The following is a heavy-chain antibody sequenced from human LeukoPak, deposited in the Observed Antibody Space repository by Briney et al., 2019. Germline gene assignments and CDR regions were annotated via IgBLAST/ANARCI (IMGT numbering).Heavy chain of an antibody. V-gene: IGHV3-30*03. CDR2: ISHDGSNK. D-gene: IGHD4-17*01. Sequence: PGGSLRLSCAASGFTFSSYGMPWVRQAPGKGLEWVAVISHDGSNKYYADSVKGRFTISRDNSKNTLYLQMNSLRAEDTAVYYCARATYDYGETPRWYFDLWGRGTLVTVSS. J-gene: IGHJ2*01. CDR1: GFTFSSYG. CDR3: ARATYDYGETPRWYFDL.